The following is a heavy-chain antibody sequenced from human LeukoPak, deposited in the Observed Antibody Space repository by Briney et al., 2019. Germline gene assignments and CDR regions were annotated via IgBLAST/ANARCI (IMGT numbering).Heavy chain of an antibody. J-gene: IGHJ4*02. Sequence: GGSLRLSCAASGFTFSSYGMHWVRQAPGKGLEWVGVIWYDGSNKYYADSVKGRFTISRDNSKNTLYLQMNSLRAEDTAVYYCAKDTHYGDFHYFDYWGQGTLVTVSS. V-gene: IGHV3-33*06. CDR2: IWYDGSNK. D-gene: IGHD4-17*01. CDR1: GFTFSSYG. CDR3: AKDTHYGDFHYFDY.